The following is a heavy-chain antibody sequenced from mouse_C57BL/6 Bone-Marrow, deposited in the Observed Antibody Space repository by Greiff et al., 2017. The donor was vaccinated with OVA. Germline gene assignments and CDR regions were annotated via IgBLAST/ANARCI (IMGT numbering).Heavy chain of an antibody. D-gene: IGHD2-5*01. J-gene: IGHJ4*01. Sequence: QVQLQQSGAELVRPGASVTLSCKASGYTFTDYEMHWVKQTPVHGLEWIGAIDPETGGTAYNQKFKGKAILTADKSSSTPYMELRSVTSEDSAVYYCTRGYSNYYAMDYWGQGTSVTVSS. CDR1: GYTFTDYE. CDR3: TRGYSNYYAMDY. CDR2: IDPETGGT. V-gene: IGHV1-15*01.